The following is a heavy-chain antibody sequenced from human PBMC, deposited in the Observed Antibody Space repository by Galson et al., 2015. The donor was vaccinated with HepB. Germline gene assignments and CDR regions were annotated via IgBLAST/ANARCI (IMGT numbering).Heavy chain of an antibody. CDR1: GGAFSSYA. CDR2: IIPIFGTA. Sequence: SVKVSCKASGGAFSSYAISWVRQAPGQGLEWMGGIIPIFGTANYAQKFQGRVTITADESTSTAYMELSSLKSEDTAVYYCASDYYGSGSYYKQNYYYYGMDVWGQGTTVTVSS. J-gene: IGHJ6*02. D-gene: IGHD3-10*01. V-gene: IGHV1-69*13. CDR3: ASDYYGSGSYYKQNYYYYGMDV.